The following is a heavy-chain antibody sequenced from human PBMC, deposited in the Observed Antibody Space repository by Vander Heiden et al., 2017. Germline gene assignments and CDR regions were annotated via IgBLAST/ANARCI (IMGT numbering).Heavy chain of an antibody. D-gene: IGHD1-26*01. CDR2: ITGSGGST. J-gene: IGHJ4*02. Sequence: EVQLLESGGGVVQPGGSLRLSCAASGFPFSSYVMSWVRQAPGKGLEWVSAITGSGGSTYYADSVKGRFSISRDNSKNMLYLQMNSLRAEDTAVYYCAKGARGGATNFDYWGQGTLVTVSS. V-gene: IGHV3-23*01. CDR1: GFPFSSYV. CDR3: AKGARGGATNFDY.